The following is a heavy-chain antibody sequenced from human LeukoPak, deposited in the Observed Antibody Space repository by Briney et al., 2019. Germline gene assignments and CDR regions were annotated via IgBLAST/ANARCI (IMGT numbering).Heavy chain of an antibody. D-gene: IGHD6-13*01. Sequence: PSETLSLTRTVSGGSISSSSYYWGWIRQPPGKGLEWIGSIYYSGSTYYNPSLKSRVTISVDTSKNQFSLKLSSVTAADTAVYYCARRKRAAANFDYWGQGTLVTVSS. CDR2: IYYSGST. V-gene: IGHV4-39*01. CDR1: GGSISSSSYY. J-gene: IGHJ4*02. CDR3: ARRKRAAANFDY.